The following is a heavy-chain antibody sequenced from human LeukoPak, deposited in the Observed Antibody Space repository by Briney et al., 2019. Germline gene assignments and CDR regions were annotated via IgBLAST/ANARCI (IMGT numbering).Heavy chain of an antibody. CDR3: ARHGGLRPFDY. Sequence: GGSLRLSCTASGFIFRNYGMSWVRQAPGKGLEWVSGITGSGTSTYHADSVKGRFTISRDNSKNTLYLQMNSLRADDTAVYYCARHGGLRPFDYWGQGTLVTVSS. D-gene: IGHD5-12*01. V-gene: IGHV3-23*01. CDR1: GFIFRNYG. J-gene: IGHJ4*02. CDR2: ITGSGTST.